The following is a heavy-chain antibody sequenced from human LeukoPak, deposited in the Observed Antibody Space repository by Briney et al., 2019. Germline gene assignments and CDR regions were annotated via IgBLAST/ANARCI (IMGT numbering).Heavy chain of an antibody. J-gene: IGHJ4*02. CDR1: GYTFTSYY. D-gene: IGHD3-16*02. CDR3: ARGCRPYDYVWGSYRSPDFDY. V-gene: IGHV1-46*01. CDR2: INPSGGST. Sequence: GASVKVSCKASGYTFTSYYMHWVRQTPGQGLEWMGIINPSGGSTSYAQKFQGRVTMTRDMSTSTVYMELSSLRSDDTAVYYCARGCRPYDYVWGSYRSPDFDYWGQGTLVTVSS.